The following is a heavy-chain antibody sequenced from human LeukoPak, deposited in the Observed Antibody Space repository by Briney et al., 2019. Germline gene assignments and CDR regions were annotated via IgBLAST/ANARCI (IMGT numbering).Heavy chain of an antibody. CDR1: GFTFGYYW. CDR3: ARVRSVGGNPHAFNI. CDR2: IKPDGTEK. D-gene: IGHD4-23*01. Sequence: GGSLRLSCAASGFTFGYYWMSWVRQAPGKGLEWAANIKPDGTEKYYVDSVKGRFTISRDNAKNSLYLQMNSLRVEDTALYYCARVRSVGGNPHAFNIWGQGTMVTVSS. J-gene: IGHJ3*02. V-gene: IGHV3-7*01.